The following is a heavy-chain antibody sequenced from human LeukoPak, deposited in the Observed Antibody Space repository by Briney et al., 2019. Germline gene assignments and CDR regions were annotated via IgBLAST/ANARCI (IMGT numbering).Heavy chain of an antibody. Sequence: SETLSLTCTVSGGSMTRGSYYWRWLRQPPGKGLEWVGHIYKSGTTYYNPSLKNRVIVSIDTSKNQFSLKLSSVTAADTAVYYCVREIQELTGSPGDYWGQGTLVTVSS. V-gene: IGHV4-30-4*01. CDR1: GGSMTRGSYY. CDR3: VREIQELTGSPGDY. CDR2: IYKSGTT. J-gene: IGHJ4*02. D-gene: IGHD3-9*01.